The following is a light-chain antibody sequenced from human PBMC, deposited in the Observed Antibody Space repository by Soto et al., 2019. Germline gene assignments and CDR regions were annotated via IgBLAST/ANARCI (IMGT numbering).Light chain of an antibody. CDR2: GNS. Sequence: QSVLTQPPSVSGAPGQRVTISCTGSSSNIGAGYDVHWYQQLPGTAPKLLIYGNSNRPSGVPDRFSGSKSGTSASLAITGLQAEDEADYYCQSYDSSLSGPLGVVFGGGTKLTVL. J-gene: IGLJ2*01. CDR1: SSNIGAGYD. V-gene: IGLV1-40*01. CDR3: QSYDSSLSGPLGVV.